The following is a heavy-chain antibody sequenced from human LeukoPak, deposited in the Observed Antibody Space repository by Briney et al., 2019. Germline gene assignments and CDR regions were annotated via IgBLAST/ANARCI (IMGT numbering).Heavy chain of an antibody. J-gene: IGHJ4*02. CDR2: ISSSGSTI. V-gene: IGHV3-48*03. Sequence: GGSLRLSRAASGFTFSSYEMNWVRQAPGKGLEWVSYISSSGSTIYYADSVKGRFTISRDNAKNSLYLQMNSLRAEDTAVYYCAIMGASSFDYWGQGTLVTVSS. CDR1: GFTFSSYE. CDR3: AIMGASSFDY. D-gene: IGHD1-26*01.